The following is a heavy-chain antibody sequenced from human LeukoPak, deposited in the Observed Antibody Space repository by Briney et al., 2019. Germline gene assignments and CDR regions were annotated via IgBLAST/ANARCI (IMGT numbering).Heavy chain of an antibody. V-gene: IGHV3-33*06. D-gene: IGHD5-18*01. CDR3: AKDQSGGYSYGLFDY. CDR2: IWYDGSNK. Sequence: GGSLRLSSAASGFTFSSYGMHLVRQAPGKGLEWVAVIWYDGSNKYYADSVKGRFTISRDNSKNTLYLQMNSLRAEDTAVYYCAKDQSGGYSYGLFDYWGQGTLVTVSS. CDR1: GFTFSSYG. J-gene: IGHJ4*02.